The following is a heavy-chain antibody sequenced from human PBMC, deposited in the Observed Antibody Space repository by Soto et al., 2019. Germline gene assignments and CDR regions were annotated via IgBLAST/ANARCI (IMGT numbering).Heavy chain of an antibody. CDR1: GFTFSSYG. CDR3: ARDYYDSSGYPITFIFDY. J-gene: IGHJ4*02. CDR2: IWYDGSNK. D-gene: IGHD3-22*01. Sequence: GGSLRLSCAASGFTFSSYGMHWVRQAPGKGLEWVAVIWYDGSNKYYADSVKGRFTISRDNSKNTLYLQMNSLRAEDTAVYYCARDYYDSSGYPITFIFDYWGQGTLVTVSS. V-gene: IGHV3-33*01.